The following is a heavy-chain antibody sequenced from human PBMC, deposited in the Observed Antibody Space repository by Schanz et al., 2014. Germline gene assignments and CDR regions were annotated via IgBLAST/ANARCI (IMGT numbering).Heavy chain of an antibody. CDR2: IWLDGNNK. J-gene: IGHJ4*02. V-gene: IGHV3-33*06. CDR3: AKVWGSDYFYPFDS. D-gene: IGHD3-22*01. CDR1: GFTFSGYG. Sequence: VQLVESGGNLVQPGGSLRLSCAASGFTFSGYGMHWVRQAPGKGLEWVAVIWLDGNNKFYADSVKGRLTISRDNSKNTLYLQMSSLRAEDTAVYYCAKVWGSDYFYPFDSGGQGTLVTVSS.